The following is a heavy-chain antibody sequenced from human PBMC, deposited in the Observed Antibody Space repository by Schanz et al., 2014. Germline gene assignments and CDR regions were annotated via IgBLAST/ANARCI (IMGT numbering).Heavy chain of an antibody. D-gene: IGHD2-2*02. V-gene: IGHV3-7*01. Sequence: VHLVESGGGVVQPGRSLRLSCAASGFTFSSYPMHWVRQAPGKGLEWVANINQDGSQKYYVGSVKGRFTISRDNAKDSLYLQMTSLRAEDTAVYYCATQYCSGTTCYTDSWDHWGQGTLVTVSS. CDR1: GFTFSSYP. CDR3: ATQYCSGTTCYTDSWDH. J-gene: IGHJ4*01. CDR2: INQDGSQK.